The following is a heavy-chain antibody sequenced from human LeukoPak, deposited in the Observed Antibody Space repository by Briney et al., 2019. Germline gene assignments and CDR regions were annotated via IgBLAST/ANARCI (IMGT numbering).Heavy chain of an antibody. CDR1: GYTLTQLS. D-gene: IGHD2-21*02. CDR3: ATGIVVVTDDDY. Sequence: ASVKVLCNVSGYTLTQLSMHWVPQAPGKGLEWRGGFDPEEGEKIYAQKFQGRVTMTEDTSTDTAYMELSSLRSEGTSVYFCATGIVVVTDDDYWGQGTLVTVSS. V-gene: IGHV1-24*01. J-gene: IGHJ4*02. CDR2: FDPEEGEK.